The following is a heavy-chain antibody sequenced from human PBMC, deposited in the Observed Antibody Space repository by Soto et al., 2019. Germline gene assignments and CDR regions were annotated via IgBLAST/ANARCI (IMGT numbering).Heavy chain of an antibody. J-gene: IGHJ4*02. CDR3: ARDQTVAGPTTFDY. Sequence: EVQLVESGGGLVQPGGSLRLSCAASGFTFSSYWMHWVRQTPGKGLVWVSRIDHAGSGTNYADSVKGRFTISRDNAKSQLYLQMNSLRAEDTGVYYCARDQTVAGPTTFDYCGQGTLVPGSS. D-gene: IGHD6-19*01. CDR1: GFTFSSYW. V-gene: IGHV3-74*01. CDR2: IDHAGSGT.